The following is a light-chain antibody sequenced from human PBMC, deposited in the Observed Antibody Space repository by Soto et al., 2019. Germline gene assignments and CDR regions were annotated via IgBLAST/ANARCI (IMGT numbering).Light chain of an antibody. Sequence: DIQMTQSPSSVSASVGDRVTITCRASQAIDSWLAWYQQKPGEAPKLLIFTGSLLHSGVPPRFSGSGSGTDFTLTISSLQPEDFATYYCQQTLSFPPTFGQGPRWLS. CDR1: QAIDSW. CDR3: QQTLSFPPT. J-gene: IGKJ1*01. V-gene: IGKV1-12*01. CDR2: TGS.